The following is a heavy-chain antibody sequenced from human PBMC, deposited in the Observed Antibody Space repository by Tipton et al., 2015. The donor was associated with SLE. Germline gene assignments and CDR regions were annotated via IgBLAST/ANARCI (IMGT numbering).Heavy chain of an antibody. CDR2: IRTDGSTQ. V-gene: IGHV3-30*02. D-gene: IGHD2-15*01. J-gene: IGHJ4*02. Sequence: SLRLSCAASGFTFSSSAIHWVRQAPGKGLEWVAFIRTDGSTQYNENTVRGRFTISRDDSKNTLYLQMNSLRPDDAAVYYCAKDCGLGGSRDYWGQGTRVTVSS. CDR3: AKDCGLGGSRDY. CDR1: GFTFSSSA.